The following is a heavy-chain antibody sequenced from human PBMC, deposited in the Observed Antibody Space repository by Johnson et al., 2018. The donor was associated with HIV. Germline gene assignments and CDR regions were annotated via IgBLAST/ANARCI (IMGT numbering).Heavy chain of an antibody. CDR3: AKDPRFSNVGAFDV. J-gene: IGHJ3*01. CDR2: ISYDGNNK. Sequence: QVQLVESGGGVVQPGRSLRLSCAASGFTLSTYGMHWVRQAPGKGLEWVAVISYDGNNKYYADSVKGRFTISRDNSKNTLYLQLNGLRAEDTAVYYCAKDPRFSNVGAFDVWGQGTMVTVSS. D-gene: IGHD1-26*01. CDR1: GFTLSTYG. V-gene: IGHV3-30*18.